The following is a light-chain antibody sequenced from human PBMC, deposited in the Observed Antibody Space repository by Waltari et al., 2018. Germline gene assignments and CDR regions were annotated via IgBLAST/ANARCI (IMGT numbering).Light chain of an antibody. CDR2: WAS. V-gene: IGKV4-1*01. CDR1: QSVLYSSNNKNY. Sequence: DIVMTQSPDSLAVALVERATINCKSSQSVLYSSNNKNYLAWYQQKPGQPPKLLIYWASTRESGVPARFSGSGSGTDFTLTISSLQAADVAVYYCQQYYSTPLTFGGGTKVEIK. J-gene: IGKJ4*01. CDR3: QQYYSTPLT.